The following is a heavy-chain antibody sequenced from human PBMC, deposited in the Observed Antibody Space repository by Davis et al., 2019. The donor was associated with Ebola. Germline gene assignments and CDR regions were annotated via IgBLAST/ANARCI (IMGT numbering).Heavy chain of an antibody. J-gene: IGHJ6*03. V-gene: IGHV3-7*01. CDR3: ARARDYYYYYMDV. Sequence: PGGSLRLSCAASGFTFSSYWMSWVRQAPGKGLEWVANIKQDGSEKYYVDSVKGRFTISRDNAKNSLYLQMNSLRAEDTAVYYCARARDYYYYYMDVWGKGTTVTVSS. CDR2: IKQDGSEK. CDR1: GFTFSSYW.